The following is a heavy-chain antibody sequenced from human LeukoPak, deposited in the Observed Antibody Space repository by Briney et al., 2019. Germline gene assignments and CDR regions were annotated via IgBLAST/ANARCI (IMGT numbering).Heavy chain of an antibody. Sequence: PWEILSLTCTVSGDSLNTSNYFWGWIRQSTGKGLERIGNIYYIGTSDYNPSLKSRVTISIDTSKNQFSLNPRSVSAGDTAFYYCARHRSRSYTRYFACSGQG. CDR1: GDSLNTSNYF. CDR3: ARHRSRSYTRYFAC. J-gene: IGHJ4*02. V-gene: IGHV4-39*01. CDR2: IYYIGTS. D-gene: IGHD1-26*01.